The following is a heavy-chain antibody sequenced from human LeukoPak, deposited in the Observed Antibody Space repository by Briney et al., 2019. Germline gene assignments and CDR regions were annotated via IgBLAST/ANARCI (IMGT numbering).Heavy chain of an antibody. Sequence: GRSLRLSCAASGFTFSSYAMHWVRQAPGKGLEWVAVISYDGSNKYYADSVKGRFTISRDNSKNTLYLQMNSLRAEDTAVYYCASASFLEWLLLRWWGQGTLVTVSS. CDR3: ASASFLEWLLLRW. CDR1: GFTFSSYA. J-gene: IGHJ4*02. CDR2: ISYDGSNK. D-gene: IGHD3-3*02. V-gene: IGHV3-30-3*01.